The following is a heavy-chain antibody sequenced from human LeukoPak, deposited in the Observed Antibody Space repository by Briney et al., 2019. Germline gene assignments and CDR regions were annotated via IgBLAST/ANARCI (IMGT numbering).Heavy chain of an antibody. V-gene: IGHV4-59*01. J-gene: IGHJ4*02. CDR3: ARLDSSGWYDY. CDR2: IYYSGST. CDR1: GGSISGYY. Sequence: PSETLSLTCTVSGGSISGYYWSWIRQPPGKGLEWIAYIYYSGSTNYNPSLKSRVTISVDTSNKQFSLKVRSVTAADTAVYYCARLDSSGWYDYWGQGTLVTVSS. D-gene: IGHD6-19*01.